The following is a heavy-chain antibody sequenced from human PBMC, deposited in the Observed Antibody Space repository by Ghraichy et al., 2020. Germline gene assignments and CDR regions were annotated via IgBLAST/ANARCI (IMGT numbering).Heavy chain of an antibody. CDR1: GGSINSDNYY. V-gene: IGHV4-61*09. CDR2: IYTGGST. D-gene: IGHD6-19*01. CDR3: ARGRYSSGWSPHYYFDY. J-gene: IGHJ4*02. Sequence: SETLSLTCTVSGGSINSDNYYWSWIRQPAGKGLEWIEHIYTGGSTSYNPSLKSRVTISIDTSKKQFSLRLRSVTAADTAVFYCARGRYSSGWSPHYYFDYWGPGTLVSVSS.